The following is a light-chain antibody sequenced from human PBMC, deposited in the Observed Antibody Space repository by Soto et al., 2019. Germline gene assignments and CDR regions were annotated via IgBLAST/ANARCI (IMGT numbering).Light chain of an antibody. J-gene: IGKJ4*01. V-gene: IGKV3-11*01. CDR3: QQRTQWPPT. Sequence: DIVLTQSPATLSLSPGEGATLSCMASQSITTDLSWYQQKPGQAPRLLIYDTSNRATGIPARFSGSGSGTDFTLTISSLEPEDFAVYYCQQRTQWPPTFGGGTKVEGK. CDR2: DTS. CDR1: QSITTD.